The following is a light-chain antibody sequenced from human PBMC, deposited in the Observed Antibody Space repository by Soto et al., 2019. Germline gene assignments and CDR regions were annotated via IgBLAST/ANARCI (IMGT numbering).Light chain of an antibody. CDR1: SSDVGGYDY. Sequence: QSVLTHPPSASGSPGQSVTISCTGTSSDVGGYDYVSWYQQHPGKAPKLMIYEVTIRPSGVSDRFSGSKSGNTASLTVSGLQAEHEADYYCSSYTGGNPSYVFGTGTKVTVL. J-gene: IGLJ1*01. CDR3: SSYTGGNPSYV. V-gene: IGLV2-8*01. CDR2: EVT.